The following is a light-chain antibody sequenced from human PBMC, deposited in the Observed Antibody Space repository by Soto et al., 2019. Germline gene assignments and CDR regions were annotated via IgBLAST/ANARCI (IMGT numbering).Light chain of an antibody. CDR1: QSVSSSY. CDR2: GAS. CDR3: HQRKSWPRT. Sequence: EIVLTQSPGTLSLSPSERATLSCRATQSVSSSYLAWYQQKPGQAPRPVIYGASSRATGIPDRFSGSGSRTDFTLTISRLEPEDFAVYYCHQRKSWPRTFGQGTKVDIK. V-gene: IGKV3-20*01. J-gene: IGKJ1*01.